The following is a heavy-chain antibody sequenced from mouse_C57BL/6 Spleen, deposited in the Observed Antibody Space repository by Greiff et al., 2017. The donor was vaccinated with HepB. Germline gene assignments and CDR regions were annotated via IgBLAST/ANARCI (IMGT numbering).Heavy chain of an antibody. J-gene: IGHJ3*01. D-gene: IGHD3-2*02. CDR1: GYSITSGYD. CDR2: ISYSGST. Sequence: DVKLQESGPGMVKPSQSLSLTCTVTGYSITSGYDWHWIRHFPGNKLEWMGYISYSGSTNYNPSLKSRISITHDTSKNHFFLKLNSVTTEDTATYYCARESSGYAWFAYWGQGTLVTVSA. V-gene: IGHV3-1*01. CDR3: ARESSGYAWFAY.